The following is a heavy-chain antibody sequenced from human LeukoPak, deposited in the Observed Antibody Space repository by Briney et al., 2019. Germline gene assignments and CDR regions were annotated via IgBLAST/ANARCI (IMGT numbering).Heavy chain of an antibody. V-gene: IGHV3-23*01. D-gene: IGHD4-17*01. Sequence: GGSLRLSCAASGFTFSSSAMSWVRQAPGKGLEWVSAISNNGGYTYYADSVQGRFTISRDNAKNSLYLQMNSLRAEDTAVYYCASFRSYGDYRPEFVDVWGQGTTVTVSS. CDR1: GFTFSSSA. J-gene: IGHJ6*02. CDR2: ISNNGGYT. CDR3: ASFRSYGDYRPEFVDV.